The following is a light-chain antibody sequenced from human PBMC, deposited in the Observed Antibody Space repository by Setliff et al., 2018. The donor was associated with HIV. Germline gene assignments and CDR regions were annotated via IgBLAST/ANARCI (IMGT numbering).Light chain of an antibody. Sequence: QSALTQPPSASGTPGQRVTIACSGSFSSLGRNTVNWYQQLPGTAPTFLIFANFQRPSGVPDRFSGSKSGTSASLVISWLQSEDEGEDYCAAWDDSLNGYVFGTGT. J-gene: IGLJ1*01. CDR2: ANF. V-gene: IGLV1-44*01. CDR1: FSSLGRNT. CDR3: AAWDDSLNGYV.